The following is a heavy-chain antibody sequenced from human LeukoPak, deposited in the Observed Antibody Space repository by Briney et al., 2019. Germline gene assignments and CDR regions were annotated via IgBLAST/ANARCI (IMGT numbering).Heavy chain of an antibody. CDR1: GGSISSSSYY. D-gene: IGHD2-2*01. J-gene: IGHJ5*02. CDR2: IYSGGST. CDR3: ARQLGYCSSTSCENWFDP. Sequence: PSETLSLTCTVSGGSISSSSYYWGWIRQPPGKGLEWVSVIYSGGSTYYADSVKGRFTISRDNSKNTLYLQMSSLRAEDTAVYYCARQLGYCSSTSCENWFDPWGQGTLVTVSS. V-gene: IGHV3-66*04.